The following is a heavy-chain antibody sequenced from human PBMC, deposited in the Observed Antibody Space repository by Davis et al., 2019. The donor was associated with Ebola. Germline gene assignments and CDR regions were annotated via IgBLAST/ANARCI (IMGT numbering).Heavy chain of an antibody. J-gene: IGHJ6*02. CDR1: GFTFSSYA. D-gene: IGHD3-10*01. CDR2: IKQDVSEK. Sequence: PGGSLRLSCAASGFTFSSYAMHWVRQAPGKGLEWVANIKQDVSEKYYVDSVKGRFTISRDNAKNSLYLQMNSLRAEDTAVYYCARALWFRESHPYYYYGMDVWGQGTTVTVSS. V-gene: IGHV3-7*01. CDR3: ARALWFRESHPYYYYGMDV.